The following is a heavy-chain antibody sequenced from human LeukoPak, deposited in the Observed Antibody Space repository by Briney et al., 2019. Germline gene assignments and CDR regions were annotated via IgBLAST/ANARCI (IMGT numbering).Heavy chain of an antibody. J-gene: IGHJ5*02. D-gene: IGHD3-10*01. Sequence: ASLKVSCKASGYPFSNYDINWVRQAPGQGLEWMGWMNPKSGNTGYGQKFQGRVTMTRVTSITTAYMELRSLRSDDTAVYYCTKASLAFGTKYFDPWGQGTRVTVSS. CDR2: MNPKSGNT. CDR3: TKASLAFGTKYFDP. V-gene: IGHV1-8*01. CDR1: GYPFSNYD.